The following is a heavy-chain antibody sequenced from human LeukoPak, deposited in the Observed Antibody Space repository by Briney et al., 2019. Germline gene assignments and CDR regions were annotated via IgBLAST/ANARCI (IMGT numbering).Heavy chain of an antibody. CDR3: AKSPPGMDV. J-gene: IGHJ6*02. V-gene: IGHV3-33*06. Sequence: PGGSLRLSCAASGFTFSSYGMHWVRQAPGKGLEWVAVIWYDGSNKYYADSMKGRFTISRDNSRNTLYLQMNSLRAEDTAVYYCAKSPPGMDVWSQGTTVTVSS. CDR1: GFTFSSYG. CDR2: IWYDGSNK.